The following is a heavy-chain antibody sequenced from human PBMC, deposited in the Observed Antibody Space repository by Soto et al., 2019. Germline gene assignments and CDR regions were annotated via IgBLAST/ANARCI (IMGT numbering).Heavy chain of an antibody. J-gene: IGHJ6*02. CDR3: AKKYPIPGYCSGGSCFLVPAYYYGMDV. Sequence: PGGSLRLSCAASGFTFSSYAMSWVRQAPGKGLEWVSAISGSGGSTYYADSVKGRFTISRGNSKNTLYLQMNSLRAEDTAVYYCAKKYPIPGYCSGGSCFLVPAYYYGMDVWGQGTTVTVSS. CDR2: ISGSGGST. CDR1: GFTFSSYA. D-gene: IGHD2-15*01. V-gene: IGHV3-23*01.